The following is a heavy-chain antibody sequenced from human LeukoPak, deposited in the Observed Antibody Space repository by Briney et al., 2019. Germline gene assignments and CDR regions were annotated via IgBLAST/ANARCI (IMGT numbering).Heavy chain of an antibody. CDR3: GRHGGANSGWYWNY. CDR2: IYHSGNT. J-gene: IGHJ4*01. V-gene: IGHV4-39*01. CDR1: GDSISSSSYY. D-gene: IGHD6-19*01. Sequence: PSETLSLTCTVSGDSISSSSYYWGWIRQPPGKGLEWIGNIYHSGNTYYNPSLKSRVTISVDTSKNQFSLQLSSVTAADTAVYYCGRHGGANSGWYWNYWGQGTLVTVSS.